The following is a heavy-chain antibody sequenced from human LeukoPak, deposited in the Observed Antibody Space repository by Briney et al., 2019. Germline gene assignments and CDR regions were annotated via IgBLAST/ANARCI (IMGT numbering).Heavy chain of an antibody. CDR2: INTNTGNP. J-gene: IGHJ4*02. V-gene: IGHV7-4-1*02. CDR1: GYTFTSYG. CDR3: ARGDQYYEGSQSPDY. Sequence: GASVKVSCKASGYTFTSYGMNWVRQAPGQGLEWMGWINTNTGNPTYVQGFTGRFVFSLDTSVSTAYLQISSLKAEDTAVYYCARGDQYYEGSQSPDYWGQGTLVTVSS. D-gene: IGHD3-22*01.